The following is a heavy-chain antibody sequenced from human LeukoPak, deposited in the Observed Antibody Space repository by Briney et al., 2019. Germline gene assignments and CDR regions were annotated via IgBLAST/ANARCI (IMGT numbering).Heavy chain of an antibody. D-gene: IGHD3-10*01. CDR3: ARNAGTTRYYYGSGSSNWFDP. CDR2: INHSGIT. V-gene: IGHV4-34*01. CDR1: GGSFSGYY. Sequence: SETLSLTCAVYGGSFSGYYWSWIRQPPGKGLEWIGEINHSGITNYNPSLKSRVTISVDTSKNKFSLKLSSVTAADTAVYYCARNAGTTRYYYGSGSSNWFDPWGQGTLVTVSS. J-gene: IGHJ5*02.